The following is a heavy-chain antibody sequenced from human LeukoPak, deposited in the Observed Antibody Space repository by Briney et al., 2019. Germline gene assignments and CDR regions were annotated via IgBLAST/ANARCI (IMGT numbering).Heavy chain of an antibody. V-gene: IGHV4-30-4*08. J-gene: IGHJ5*02. CDR3: ARHNYCSSTSCYSP. CDR2: IYYSGST. D-gene: IGHD2-2*01. CDR1: GGSISSGDYY. Sequence: PSQTLSLTCTVSGGSISSGDYYWSWIRPPPGKGLEWIGYIYYSGSTYYNPSLKSRVTISVDTSKNQFSLKLSSVTAADTAVYYCARHNYCSSTSCYSPWGQGTLVTVSS.